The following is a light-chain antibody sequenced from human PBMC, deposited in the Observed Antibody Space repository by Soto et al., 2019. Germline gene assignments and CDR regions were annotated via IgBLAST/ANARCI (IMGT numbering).Light chain of an antibody. Sequence: DIQMTQSPSSLSASVGDRVTITCRASQAIGSWLAWYQQKPGKAPTSLIYDASNLQTEVPSRFSGSGSGTDVNLTISGLQPEDSAPYYCQQYNSYPLTFGGGTIVEIK. CDR1: QAIGSW. CDR2: DAS. J-gene: IGKJ4*01. V-gene: IGKV1D-16*01. CDR3: QQYNSYPLT.